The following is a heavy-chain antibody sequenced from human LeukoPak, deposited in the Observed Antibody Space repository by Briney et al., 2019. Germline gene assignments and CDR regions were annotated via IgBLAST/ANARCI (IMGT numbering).Heavy chain of an antibody. Sequence: GGSLRLSCAASGFTFSNYWMSWVRQAPGKGLEWVGNINQDGNEKYYVDSVKGRFTISRDNAKNSLYLQMNSLRAEDTAVYYCARDRGIHGWFDPWGQGTLVTVSS. J-gene: IGHJ5*02. CDR2: INQDGNEK. CDR3: ARDRGIHGWFDP. CDR1: GFTFSNYW. V-gene: IGHV3-7*01. D-gene: IGHD3-10*01.